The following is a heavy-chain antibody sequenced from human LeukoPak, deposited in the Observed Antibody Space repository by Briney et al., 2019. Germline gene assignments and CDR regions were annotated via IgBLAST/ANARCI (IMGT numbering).Heavy chain of an antibody. D-gene: IGHD3-22*01. CDR2: ISSSSSYI. J-gene: IGHJ6*03. Sequence: PGGSLRLSCAASGFTFSSYAMSWVRQAPGKGLEWVSSISSSSSYIYYADSVKGRFTISRDNAKNSLYLQMNSLRAEDTAVYYCARGGPYYYDSSIDPLYYYMDVWGKGTTVTVSS. CDR1: GFTFSSYA. CDR3: ARGGPYYYDSSIDPLYYYMDV. V-gene: IGHV3-21*01.